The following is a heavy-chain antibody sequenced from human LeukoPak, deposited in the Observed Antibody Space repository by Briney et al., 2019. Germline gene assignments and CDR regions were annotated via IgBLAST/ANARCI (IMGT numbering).Heavy chain of an antibody. CDR1: GFTFNSYA. CDR3: AKNTRDPSLDWLLYFDY. CDR2: ISGGGGRT. J-gene: IGHJ4*02. Sequence: GGSLRLSCAASGFTFNSYAMNWVRQAPGKGLEWVSGISGGGGRTLYADSVKGRFTISRDNSENTLFLQMNSLRAEDTAVYYCAKNTRDPSLDWLLYFDYWGQGTLATVSS. V-gene: IGHV3-23*01. D-gene: IGHD3/OR15-3a*01.